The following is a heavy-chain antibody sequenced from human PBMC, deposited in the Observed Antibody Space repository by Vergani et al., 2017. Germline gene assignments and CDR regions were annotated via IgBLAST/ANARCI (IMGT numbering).Heavy chain of an antibody. V-gene: IGHV4-59*01. Sequence: QVQLQESGPGLVKPSETLSLTCTVSGGSISSYYWSWIRQPPGKGLEWVGYIYYSGSTNYNPSLKSPVTISVDTPKNHFSIKLTSVTAADTAVYYCARSPTVTTWGDAFDIWGQGTMVTVSS. CDR3: ARSPTVTTWGDAFDI. CDR2: IYYSGST. CDR1: GGSISSYY. D-gene: IGHD4-17*01. J-gene: IGHJ3*02.